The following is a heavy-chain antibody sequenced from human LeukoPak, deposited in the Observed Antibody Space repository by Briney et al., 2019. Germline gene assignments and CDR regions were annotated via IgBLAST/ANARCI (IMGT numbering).Heavy chain of an antibody. CDR3: ARVVVPAMFDY. J-gene: IGHJ4*02. Sequence: SETLSLTCAVYGGSFSGYYWSWIRQPPGKGLEWIGEINHSGSTNYNPFLKSRVTISVDTSKNQFSLKLSSVTAADTAVYYCARVVVPAMFDYWGQGTLVTVSS. CDR2: INHSGST. D-gene: IGHD2-2*01. V-gene: IGHV4-34*01. CDR1: GGSFSGYY.